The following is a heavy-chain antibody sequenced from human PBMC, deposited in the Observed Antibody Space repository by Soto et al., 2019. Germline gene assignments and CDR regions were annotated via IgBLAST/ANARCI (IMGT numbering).Heavy chain of an antibody. CDR2: FIPVFGTT. CDR3: ARSIGSSSFYVDF. J-gene: IGHJ4*02. CDR1: VGTFSNYA. Sequence: QVQLVQSGAEVKKPGSSVKVSCKASVGTFSNYAISWVRQAPGKGLEWMGGFIPVFGTTHYAQKFEGRVTITADDSTNTDMELRGLRSEDTALYYCARSIGSSSFYVDFWGQGTLITVSS. D-gene: IGHD6-6*01. V-gene: IGHV1-69*01.